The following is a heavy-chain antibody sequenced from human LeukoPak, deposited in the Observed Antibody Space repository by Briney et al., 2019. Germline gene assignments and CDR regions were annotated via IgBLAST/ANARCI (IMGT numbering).Heavy chain of an antibody. CDR2: IWYDGSNK. V-gene: IGHV3-33*01. CDR3: ARDQVGYCSSTSCPNGMDV. CDR1: GFTFSSYG. Sequence: GGTLRLSCAASGFTFSSYGMHWVRQAPGKGVEWVAVIWYDGSNKYYADSVKGRFTISRDNSKNTLYLQMNSLRAEDTAVYYCARDQVGYCSSTSCPNGMDVWGQGTTVTVSS. D-gene: IGHD2-2*01. J-gene: IGHJ6*02.